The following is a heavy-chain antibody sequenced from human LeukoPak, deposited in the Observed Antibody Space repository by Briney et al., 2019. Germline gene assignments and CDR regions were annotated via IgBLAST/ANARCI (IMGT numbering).Heavy chain of an antibody. CDR1: GFTFINYW. CDR2: INSDGSST. V-gene: IGHV3-74*01. D-gene: IGHD3-10*01. CDR3: ARDRSDYYGSGRFDP. Sequence: GGPLSLSGAASGFTFINYWVHWVRQAPGKGLVWVSRINSDGSSTSYADSVKGRFTISRDNAKNTLYLQMNSLRAEDTAVYYCARDRSDYYGSGRFDPWGQGTLVTVSS. J-gene: IGHJ5*02.